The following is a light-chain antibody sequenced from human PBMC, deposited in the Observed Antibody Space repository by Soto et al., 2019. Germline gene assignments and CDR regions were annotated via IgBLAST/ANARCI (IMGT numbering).Light chain of an antibody. CDR3: QQHNSYPLT. CDR2: AAS. V-gene: IGKV1-5*01. Sequence: DIQMTQSPSTLSAFVGDRVTITCRASQSISSWLAWYQQKPGKAPNLLIYAASSLESGVPSRFSGSASGTEFTLTISSLQPDDFATYYCQQHNSYPLTFGGGTKVDI. J-gene: IGKJ4*01. CDR1: QSISSW.